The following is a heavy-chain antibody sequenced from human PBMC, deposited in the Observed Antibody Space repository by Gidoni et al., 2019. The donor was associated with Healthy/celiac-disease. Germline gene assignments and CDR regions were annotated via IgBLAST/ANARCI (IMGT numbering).Heavy chain of an antibody. J-gene: IGHJ4*02. CDR2: SYHSGST. Sequence: AQLQESGPGLVKPSGTLSHTCSVSGRPISSSNWWSWVRQPPGKGLEWIGESYHSGSTNYNPSLKSRVTISVDKSKNQFSLKLSSVTAADTAVYYCASFPDYGDEARVYWGQGTLVTVSS. V-gene: IGHV4-4*02. CDR1: GRPISSSNW. CDR3: ASFPDYGDEARVY. D-gene: IGHD4-17*01.